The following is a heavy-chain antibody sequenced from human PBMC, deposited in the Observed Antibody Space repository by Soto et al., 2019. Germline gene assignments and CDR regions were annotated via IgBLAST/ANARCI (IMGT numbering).Heavy chain of an antibody. J-gene: IGHJ4*02. Sequence: QVQLVQSGAEVKKPGASVKVSCKASGYTFTSYYMHWVRQAPGQGLEWMGIINPSGGSTSYAQKFHGRVTRTRDTSTSTVYMELSSLRSEDTAVYYCARVIESSSSSSLAFDYWGQGTLVTVSS. V-gene: IGHV1-46*01. CDR3: ARVIESSSSSSLAFDY. CDR2: INPSGGST. CDR1: GYTFTSYY. D-gene: IGHD6-6*01.